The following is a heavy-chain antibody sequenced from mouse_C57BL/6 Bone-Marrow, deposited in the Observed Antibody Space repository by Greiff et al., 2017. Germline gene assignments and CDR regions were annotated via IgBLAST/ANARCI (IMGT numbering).Heavy chain of an antibody. J-gene: IGHJ3*01. V-gene: IGHV10-1*01. Sequence: DVKLQESGGGLVQPKGSLKLSCAASGFSFNTYAMNWVRQAPGKGLEWVARIRSKSNNYATYYADSVKDRFTISRDDSESMLYLQMNNLKTEDTAMYYCVSPGFAYWGQGTLVTVSA. CDR1: GFSFNTYA. CDR3: VSPGFAY. CDR2: IRSKSNNYAT.